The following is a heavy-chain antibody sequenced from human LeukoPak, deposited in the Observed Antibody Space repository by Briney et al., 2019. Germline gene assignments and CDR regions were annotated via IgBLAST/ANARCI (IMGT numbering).Heavy chain of an antibody. J-gene: IGHJ4*02. Sequence: GGSLRLSCAASGFTFSSYAMHWVRQAPGKGLEWVAVISYDGSNKYYADSVKGRFTISRDNSKNTLYLQMNSLRAEDTAVYYCARVRRDSSRGNLEWVHPRFDYWGQGTLVTVPS. CDR3: ARVRRDSSRGNLEWVHPRFDY. CDR2: ISYDGSNK. D-gene: IGHD3-3*01. V-gene: IGHV3-30-3*01. CDR1: GFTFSSYA.